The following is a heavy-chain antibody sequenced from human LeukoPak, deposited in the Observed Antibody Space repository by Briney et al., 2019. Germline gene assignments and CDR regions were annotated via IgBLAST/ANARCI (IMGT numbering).Heavy chain of an antibody. Sequence: SETLSLTCTVSGYSISSGYYWGWIRQPPGKGLEWIGSIYHSGSTYYNPSLKSRVTISVDTSKNQFSLKLSSVTAADTAVYYCARGGYCGGDCYFYYWGQGTLVTVSS. CDR1: GYSISSGYY. J-gene: IGHJ4*02. V-gene: IGHV4-38-2*02. CDR3: ARGGYCGGDCYFYY. CDR2: IYHSGST. D-gene: IGHD2-21*02.